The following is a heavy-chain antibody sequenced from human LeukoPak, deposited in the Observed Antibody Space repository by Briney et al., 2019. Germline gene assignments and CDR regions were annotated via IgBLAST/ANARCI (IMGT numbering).Heavy chain of an antibody. J-gene: IGHJ4*02. D-gene: IGHD3-10*01. CDR3: ARDARGSDY. V-gene: IGHV3-33*01. CDR1: GFTFSSYG. Sequence: PGRSLRLSCAASGFTFSSYGMHWVRQAPGEGLEWVAVIWYDGSNKYYADSVKGRFTISRDNSKNTLYLQMNSLRAEDTAVYYCARDARGSDYWGQGTLVTVSS. CDR2: IWYDGSNK.